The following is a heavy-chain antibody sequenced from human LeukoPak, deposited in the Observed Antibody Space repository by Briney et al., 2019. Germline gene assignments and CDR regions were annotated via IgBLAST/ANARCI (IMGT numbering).Heavy chain of an antibody. CDR3: ARDLGYNYGSDFDY. D-gene: IGHD5-18*01. Sequence: PGGSLRLSCAASRFTFNSYAMNWVRQAPGKGLEWVSAISGSGGTTYYADSVKGRFTISRDNSKNTLYLQMNSLRAEDTAVYYCARDLGYNYGSDFDYWGQGTLVTVSS. J-gene: IGHJ4*02. CDR2: ISGSGGTT. V-gene: IGHV3-23*01. CDR1: RFTFNSYA.